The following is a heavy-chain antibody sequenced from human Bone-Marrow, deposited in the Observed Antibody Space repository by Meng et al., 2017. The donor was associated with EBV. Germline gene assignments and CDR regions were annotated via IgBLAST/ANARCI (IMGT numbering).Heavy chain of an antibody. CDR1: GFTFSSYW. V-gene: IGHV3-74*03. D-gene: IGHD2-8*02. CDR2: INEDGAVT. Sequence: EVQLGEPGGALVQPGGSLRLSCAASGFTFSSYWMHWVRQAPGKGLVWVSRINEDGAVTTYADSVKGRFTISRDNAKNTLYLQMNGLRAEDTAIYYCSRDLVGSVDSWGQGTLVTVSS. CDR3: SRDLVGSVDS. J-gene: IGHJ4*02.